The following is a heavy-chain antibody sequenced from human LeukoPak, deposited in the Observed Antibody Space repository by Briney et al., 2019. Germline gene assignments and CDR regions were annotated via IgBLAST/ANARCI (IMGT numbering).Heavy chain of an antibody. J-gene: IGHJ6*03. CDR1: GDSVLSNSST. V-gene: IGHV6-1*01. CDR3: VRERLTPRLGGDAYFYMDV. D-gene: IGHD4-17*01. CDR2: TYYWSKWYN. Sequence: SQTLSLTGAISGDSVLSNSSTWNWIRQSPSRGLEWLGRTYYWSKWYNDYAPSLKSRLTIDRDTSKNHFSLHLSPVTPEDTAIYFCVRERLTPRLGGDAYFYMDVWGKGTTVTVS.